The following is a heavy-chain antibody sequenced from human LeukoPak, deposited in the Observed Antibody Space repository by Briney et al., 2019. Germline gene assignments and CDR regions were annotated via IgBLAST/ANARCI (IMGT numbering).Heavy chain of an antibody. D-gene: IGHD5-18*01. CDR2: MNPNSGNT. J-gene: IGHJ4*02. Sequence: ASVKVSCKASGYTFTSYDINWVRQATGQGLEWMGWMNPNSGNTGYAQKFQGRVTITRNTSISTAYMELSSLRSEDTAVYYCATVINSYGPPDYWGQGTLVTVSS. CDR3: ATVINSYGPPDY. V-gene: IGHV1-8*03. CDR1: GYTFTSYD.